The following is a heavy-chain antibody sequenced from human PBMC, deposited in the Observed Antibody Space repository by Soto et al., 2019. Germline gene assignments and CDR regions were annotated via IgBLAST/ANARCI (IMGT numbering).Heavy chain of an antibody. J-gene: IGHJ4*02. CDR2: ISGSSTTI. D-gene: IGHD3-10*01. CDR1: GFTLSDYY. CDR3: ARDIRGAY. V-gene: IGHV3-11*01. Sequence: GGSLRLSCAASGFTLSDYYMTWIRQVPGKGLEWVSYISGSSTTIYYADSVKGRFTISRDNAKNSLYLQMNSLRAEDTAVYYCARDIRGAYWGQGTLVTVSS.